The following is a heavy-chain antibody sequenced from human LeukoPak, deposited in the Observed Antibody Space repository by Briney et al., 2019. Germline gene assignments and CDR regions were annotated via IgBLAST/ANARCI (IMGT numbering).Heavy chain of an antibody. D-gene: IGHD1-1*01. Sequence: PGGSLRLSCAASGFTFSSYEMNWVRQAPGKGLEWVSYISSSGSTIYYADSVKGRFTISRDNAKNSLYLQMNSLRAEDTAVYYCAREPNWYFDYWGQGTLVTVSS. CDR3: AREPNWYFDY. CDR1: GFTFSSYE. J-gene: IGHJ4*02. V-gene: IGHV3-48*03. CDR2: ISSSGSTI.